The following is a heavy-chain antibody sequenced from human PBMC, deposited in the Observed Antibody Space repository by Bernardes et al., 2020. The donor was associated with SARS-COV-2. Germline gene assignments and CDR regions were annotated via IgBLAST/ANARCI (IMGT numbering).Heavy chain of an antibody. CDR1: GFTFSDYY. Sequence: GGSLRLSCAASGFTFSDYYMSWIRQAPGKGLEWVSYISSSGSTIYYADSVKGRFTISRDNAKNSLYLQMNSLRAEDTAVYYCARDTKTIFGVVIRAETDQEYYYYYYGMDVWGQGTTVTVSS. CDR2: ISSSGSTI. V-gene: IGHV3-11*01. D-gene: IGHD3-3*01. CDR3: ARDTKTIFGVVIRAETDQEYYYYYYGMDV. J-gene: IGHJ6*02.